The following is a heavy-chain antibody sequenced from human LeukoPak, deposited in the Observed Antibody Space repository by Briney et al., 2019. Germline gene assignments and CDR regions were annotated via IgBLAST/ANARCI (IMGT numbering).Heavy chain of an antibody. J-gene: IGHJ4*02. CDR3: ARDPRTVRI. D-gene: IGHD1-1*01. CDR2: ISGNGGNI. CDR1: GFTFRSYE. Sequence: GGSLRLSCAASGFTFRSYEMDWVRQAPGKGLEWLSYISGNGGNILYADSVKGRFTISRDNAKNLLYLQMDSLRVEDTAIYYCARDPRTVRIWGQGTLVTVSS. V-gene: IGHV3-48*03.